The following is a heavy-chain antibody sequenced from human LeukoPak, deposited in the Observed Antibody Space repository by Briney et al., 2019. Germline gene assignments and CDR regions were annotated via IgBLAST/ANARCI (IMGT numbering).Heavy chain of an antibody. J-gene: IGHJ4*02. CDR1: GFTVSSNY. CDR2: IYSGGST. D-gene: IGHD6-13*01. CDR3: AKGAAAGLTRIYYFDY. V-gene: IGHV3-53*01. Sequence: GGSLRLSCAASGFTVSSNYMSWVRQAPGKGLEWVSVIYSGGSTYYADSVKGRFTISRDNSKNTLYLQMNSLRAEDTAVYYCAKGAAAGLTRIYYFDYWGQGTLVTVSS.